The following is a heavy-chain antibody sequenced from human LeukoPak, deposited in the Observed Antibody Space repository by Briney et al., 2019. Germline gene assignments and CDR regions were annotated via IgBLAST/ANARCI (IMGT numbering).Heavy chain of an antibody. D-gene: IGHD3-22*01. CDR2: IRWNSNNI. CDR3: AKGPYFYDSPIDY. CDR1: GFPFHDYA. J-gene: IGHJ4*02. V-gene: IGHV3-9*01. Sequence: SGGSLRLSCAASGFPFHDYAMHWVRQAPGKGLEWVSSIRWNSNNIAYADSVRGRFTISRDNAKSSLYLQMNSLRAEDTAFYYCAKGPYFYDSPIDYWGQGTLVTVSS.